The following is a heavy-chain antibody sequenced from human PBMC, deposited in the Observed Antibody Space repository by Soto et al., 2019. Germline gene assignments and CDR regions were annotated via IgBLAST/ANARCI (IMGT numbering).Heavy chain of an antibody. J-gene: IGHJ6*03. Sequence: PGGSLRLSCAASGFTFSDYYMSWIRQAPGKGLEWVSYISSSGSTIYYADSVKGRFTISRDNAKNSLYLQMNSLRAEDTAVYYCARVLRFLEWSYYYYYMDVWGKGTTVTVSS. CDR2: ISSSGSTI. CDR1: GFTFSDYY. V-gene: IGHV3-11*01. D-gene: IGHD3-3*01. CDR3: ARVLRFLEWSYYYYYMDV.